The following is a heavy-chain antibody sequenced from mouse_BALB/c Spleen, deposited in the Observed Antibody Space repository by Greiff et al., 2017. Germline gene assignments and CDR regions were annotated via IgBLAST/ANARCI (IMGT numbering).Heavy chain of an antibody. D-gene: IGHD1-2*01. V-gene: IGHV5-17*02. Sequence: EVKVVESGGGLVQPGGSRKLSCAASGFTFSSFGMHWVRQAPEKGLEWVAYISSGSSTIYYADTVKGRFTISRDNPKNTLFLQMTSLRSEDTAMYYCARSGYHQVYYAMDYWGQGTSVTVSS. CDR2: ISSGSSTI. J-gene: IGHJ4*01. CDR3: ARSGYHQVYYAMDY. CDR1: GFTFSSFG.